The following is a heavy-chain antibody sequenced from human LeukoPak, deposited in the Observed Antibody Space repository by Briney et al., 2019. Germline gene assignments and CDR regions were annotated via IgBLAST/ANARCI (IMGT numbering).Heavy chain of an antibody. V-gene: IGHV3-23*01. CDR3: AKDWGPDYGGNGVY. CDR2: ISGSGGST. D-gene: IGHD4-23*01. J-gene: IGHJ4*02. CDR1: GFTFSSYA. Sequence: PGGSLRLSCAASGFTFSSYAMSWVRQAPGKGLEWVSAISGSGGSTYYADSVKGRFTISRDNSKNTLYLQMNSLRAEDTAVYYCAKDWGPDYGGNGVYWGQGTLVTVSS.